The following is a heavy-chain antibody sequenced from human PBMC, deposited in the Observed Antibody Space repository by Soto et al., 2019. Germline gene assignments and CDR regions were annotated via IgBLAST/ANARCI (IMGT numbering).Heavy chain of an antibody. CDR1: GFTFSYCA. CDR3: ARSHHWWRLRRAY. D-gene: IGHD5-12*01. V-gene: IGHV3-23*01. J-gene: IGHJ4*02. CDR2: ITGSGDRT. Sequence: EVQLLESGGGLVQPGGSLRLSCTASGFTFSYCAMTWVRQTPGKGLEWVATITGSGDRTYYSDSVGGRFTISRDNSNNALYLQMNSLRAEDTALYYCARSHHWWRLRRAYFGLGTRVTVSS.